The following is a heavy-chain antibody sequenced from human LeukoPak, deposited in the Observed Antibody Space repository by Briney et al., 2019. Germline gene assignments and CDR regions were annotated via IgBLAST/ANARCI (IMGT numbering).Heavy chain of an antibody. Sequence: GGSLRLSCAASGFTFSSYSMNWVRQAPGKGLEWVSYISSSSSTIYYADSVKGRFTISRDNAKNSLYLQMNSLRAKDTAVYYCARGRVITMVRGVLVYWGQGTLVTVSS. J-gene: IGHJ4*02. D-gene: IGHD3-10*01. V-gene: IGHV3-48*01. CDR2: ISSSSSTI. CDR3: ARGRVITMVRGVLVY. CDR1: GFTFSSYS.